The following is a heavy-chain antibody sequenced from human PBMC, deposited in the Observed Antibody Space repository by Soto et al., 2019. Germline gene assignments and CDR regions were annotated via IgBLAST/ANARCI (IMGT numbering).Heavy chain of an antibody. CDR3: ARDHHLNDY. CDR2: IYSSDTT. Sequence: EVRLVETGEGMDQPGGSLSLSCAASGFTVSSNYLSWVRQAPGKGLEWVSIIYSSDTTYYADSVKGRFTISRDNSKNTLSLQMNSLRAEDTAVYYCARDHHLNDYWGQGILVTVSS. J-gene: IGHJ4*02. CDR1: GFTVSSNY. V-gene: IGHV3-66*01.